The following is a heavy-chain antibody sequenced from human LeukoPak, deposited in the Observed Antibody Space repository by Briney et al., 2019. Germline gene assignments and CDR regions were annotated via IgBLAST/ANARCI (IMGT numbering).Heavy chain of an antibody. Sequence: GGSLRLSCAASGFTFNTYWMHWVRQAPGKGLVWVARVNREGTTTTYADSVKGRFTISRDNAKNTLYLQMNNLRAEDTAVYYCARDLDWILFDYWGQGTLVTFSS. CDR2: VNREGTTT. D-gene: IGHD3-9*01. CDR3: ARDLDWILFDY. J-gene: IGHJ4*02. CDR1: GFTFNTYW. V-gene: IGHV3-74*03.